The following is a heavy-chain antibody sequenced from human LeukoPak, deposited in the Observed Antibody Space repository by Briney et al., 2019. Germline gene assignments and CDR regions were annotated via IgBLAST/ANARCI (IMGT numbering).Heavy chain of an antibody. Sequence: ASVKVSCKTSGYTFTNYDIMWVRQATGQGLEWVGWVNPVSGNTGYAQRFQGRVTMTRNTSMSTAYMELNSLRSEDAAVYYCTRGRGGTIVRGYLDYWGQGTLVTVSS. J-gene: IGHJ4*02. V-gene: IGHV1-8*01. CDR1: GYTFTNYD. CDR2: VNPVSGNT. CDR3: TRGRGGTIVRGYLDY. D-gene: IGHD3-10*01.